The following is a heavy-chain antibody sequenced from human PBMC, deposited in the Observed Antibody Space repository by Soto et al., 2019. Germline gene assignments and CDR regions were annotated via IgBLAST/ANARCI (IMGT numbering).Heavy chain of an antibody. V-gene: IGHV1-18*01. Sequence: QVQLVQSGAEVKKPGASVKVSRKASGYTFTSYGISWVRQAPGQGLEWMGWISAYNGNTNYAQKLQGRVTMTTDTSTSTAYMELRSLRSDDTAVYFCARDDPVVTAPRGYYGMDVWGQGTTVTVSS. J-gene: IGHJ6*02. CDR1: GYTFTSYG. D-gene: IGHD2-15*01. CDR2: ISAYNGNT. CDR3: ARDDPVVTAPRGYYGMDV.